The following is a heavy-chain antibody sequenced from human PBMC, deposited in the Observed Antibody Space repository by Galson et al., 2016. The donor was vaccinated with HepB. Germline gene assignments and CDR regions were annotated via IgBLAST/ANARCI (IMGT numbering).Heavy chain of an antibody. J-gene: IGHJ4*02. V-gene: IGHV3-48*02. CDR1: GFTFSTYS. Sequence: SLRLSCAASGFTFSTYSMNWVRQAPGKGLEWVSYISSRSSTVYYADSLKGRFTISRDSAKNPLYLQMNSLRDEDTAVFYCARDGGRGYTYGYFDYWGRGTLVTVSS. CDR3: ARDGGRGYTYGYFDY. CDR2: ISSRSSTV. D-gene: IGHD5-18*01.